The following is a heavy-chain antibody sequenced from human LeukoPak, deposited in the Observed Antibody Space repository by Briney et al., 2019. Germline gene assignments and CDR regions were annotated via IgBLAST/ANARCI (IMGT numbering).Heavy chain of an antibody. J-gene: IGHJ4*02. CDR1: GYTFTSYG. D-gene: IGHD3-9*01. V-gene: IGHV1-18*01. Sequence: ASVKVSCKASGYTFTSYGVSWVRQAPGQGLEWMGWISAYNGDTKYAQKFQGRVTMTRDTSTSTVYMELSSLRSEDTAIYYCAREKLSDILTGFDYWGQGTLVTVSS. CDR3: AREKLSDILTGFDY. CDR2: ISAYNGDT.